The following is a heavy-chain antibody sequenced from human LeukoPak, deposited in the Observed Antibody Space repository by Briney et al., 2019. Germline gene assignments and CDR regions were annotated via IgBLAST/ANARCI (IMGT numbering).Heavy chain of an antibody. CDR2: ISGSGGST. CDR3: AKDRDSSSSNDY. J-gene: IGHJ4*02. Sequence: GGSLRLSCAASGFTFSSYSMNWVRQAPGKGLEWVSAISGSGGSTYYADSVKGRFTISRDNSKNTLYLQMNSLRAEDTAVYYCAKDRDSSSSNDYWGQGTLVTASS. V-gene: IGHV3-23*01. D-gene: IGHD6-6*01. CDR1: GFTFSSYS.